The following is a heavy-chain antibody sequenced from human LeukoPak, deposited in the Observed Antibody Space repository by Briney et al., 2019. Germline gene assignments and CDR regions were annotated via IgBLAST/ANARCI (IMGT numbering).Heavy chain of an antibody. CDR1: GGSFSGYY. J-gene: IGHJ6*03. Sequence: SETLSLTCAVYGGSFSGYYWSWIRQPPGKGLEWIGEINHSGSTNYNPSLKSRVTISVDTSKNQFSLKLSSVTAADTAVYYCARDARSGDSSSWGYYYMDVWGKGTTVTISS. D-gene: IGHD3-22*01. V-gene: IGHV4-34*01. CDR3: ARDARSGDSSSWGYYYMDV. CDR2: INHSGST.